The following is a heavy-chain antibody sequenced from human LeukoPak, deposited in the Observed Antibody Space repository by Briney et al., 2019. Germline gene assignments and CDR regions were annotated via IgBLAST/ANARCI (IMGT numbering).Heavy chain of an antibody. V-gene: IGHV4-39*07. CDR3: ARDLPWHYDSSGYYYGWFDP. CDR1: AGSISSSSYY. J-gene: IGHJ5*02. D-gene: IGHD3-22*01. CDR2: IYYSGST. Sequence: SEPLSLTCTVCAGSISSSSYYWGWIRQPPGKGLEWIGSIYYSGSTYYNPSLKSRVTISVDTSKNQFSLKLSSVTAADTAVYYCARDLPWHYDSSGYYYGWFDPWGQGTLVTVSS.